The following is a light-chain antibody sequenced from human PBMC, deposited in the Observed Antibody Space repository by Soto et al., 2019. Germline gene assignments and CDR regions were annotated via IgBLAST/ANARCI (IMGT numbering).Light chain of an antibody. V-gene: IGLV3-27*01. CDR3: SSYAGGNNLV. CDR2: KDS. Sequence: SYELTQPSSVSVSPGQTARITCSGDVLAKKYARWFQQKPGQAPVVVIYKDSERPSGIPERFSASSSGTTVTLTISGAQVEDEADYYCSSYAGGNNLVFGGGTKVTVL. CDR1: VLAKKY. J-gene: IGLJ2*01.